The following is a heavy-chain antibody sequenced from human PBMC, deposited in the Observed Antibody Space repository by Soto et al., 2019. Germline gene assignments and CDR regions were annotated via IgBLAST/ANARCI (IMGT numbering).Heavy chain of an antibody. CDR3: ASLPCSGGSRYCFSHSGMDV. Sequence: QITLKESGPTLVKPTQTLTLTCTFSGFSLSTSGVGVAWIRQPPGKALEWLALIYWDDDKRYRPSLETRLTITQNTPKXQXVFXLTNMDSVDTATYFCASLPCSGGSRYCFSHSGMDVWGRGTTVTVSS. J-gene: IGHJ6*02. CDR1: GFSLSTSGVG. D-gene: IGHD2-15*01. V-gene: IGHV2-5*02. CDR2: IYWDDDK.